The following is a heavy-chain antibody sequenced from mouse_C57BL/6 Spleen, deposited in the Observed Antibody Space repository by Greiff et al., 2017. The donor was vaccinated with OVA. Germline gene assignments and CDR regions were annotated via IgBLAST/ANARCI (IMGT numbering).Heavy chain of an antibody. J-gene: IGHJ4*01. D-gene: IGHD2-1*01. CDR2: INPGSGGT. V-gene: IGHV1-54*01. Sequence: QVQLKESGAELVRPGTSVKVSCKASGYAFTNYLIEWVKQRPGQGLEWIGVINPGSGGTNYNEKFKGKATLTADKSSSTAYMQLSSLTSEDSAVYFWARADGKGNAMDYWGQGTSVTVSS. CDR1: GYAFTNYL. CDR3: ARADGKGNAMDY.